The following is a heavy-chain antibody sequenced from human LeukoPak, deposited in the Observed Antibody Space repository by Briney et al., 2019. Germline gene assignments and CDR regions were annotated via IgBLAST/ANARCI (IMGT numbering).Heavy chain of an antibody. CDR2: IIPIFGTA. Sequence: ASVKVSCKASGGTFSSYAISWVRQAPGQGLEWMGGIIPIFGTANYAQKFQGRVTITADESTSTAYMELGSLRSEDTAVYYCAREGVAARPYWGQGTLVTVSS. V-gene: IGHV1-69*13. D-gene: IGHD6-6*01. CDR1: GGTFSSYA. CDR3: AREGVAARPY. J-gene: IGHJ4*02.